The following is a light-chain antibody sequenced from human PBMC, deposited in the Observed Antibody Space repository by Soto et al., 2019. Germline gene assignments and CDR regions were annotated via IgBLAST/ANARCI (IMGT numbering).Light chain of an antibody. Sequence: QSVLTQSASVSGSPGQSITISCTGTSSDVGGYIYVSWYQQHPGKAPKLIIYEVSNRPSGVSNRFSGSKSGNTASLTISGLQAEDEGDYYCSSYTSSSTVVFGGGTKLTVL. CDR2: EVS. CDR1: SSDVGGYIY. J-gene: IGLJ2*01. V-gene: IGLV2-14*01. CDR3: SSYTSSSTVV.